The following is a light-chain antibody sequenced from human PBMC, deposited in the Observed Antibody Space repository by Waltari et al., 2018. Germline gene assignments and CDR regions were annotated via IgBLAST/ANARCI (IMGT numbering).Light chain of an antibody. Sequence: QAGLTQPPSVSKGLRQTATLTCTGDNNNVGYEGATWLQQHQGHPPKLLFYRNNKRPAGISERVSASRSGSTASLTITGLQTEDEADYYCSAWDRSLGAWVFGGGTKLTVL. V-gene: IGLV10-54*04. CDR1: NNNVGYEG. J-gene: IGLJ3*02. CDR2: RNN. CDR3: SAWDRSLGAWV.